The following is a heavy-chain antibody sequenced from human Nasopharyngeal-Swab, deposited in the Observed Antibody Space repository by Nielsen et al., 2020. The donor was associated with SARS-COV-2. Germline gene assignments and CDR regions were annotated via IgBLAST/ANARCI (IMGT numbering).Heavy chain of an antibody. CDR1: GGSFSGYY. V-gene: IGHV4-34*01. Sequence: GSLRLSCAVYGGSFSGYYWSWIRQPPGKGLEWIGEIYHSGSTNYNPSLKSRVTISVDKSKNQFSLKLSSVTAADTAVYYCARVMITFGGVIVYFDYWGQGTLVTVSS. J-gene: IGHJ4*02. CDR3: ARVMITFGGVIVYFDY. CDR2: IYHSGST. D-gene: IGHD3-16*02.